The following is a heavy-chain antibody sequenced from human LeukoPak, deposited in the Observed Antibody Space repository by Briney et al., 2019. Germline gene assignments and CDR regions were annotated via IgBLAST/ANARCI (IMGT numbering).Heavy chain of an antibody. CDR2: IRYDGSNK. Sequence: GGSLRLSCAASGFTFSSYGMHWVRQAPGKGLEWVAFIRYDGSNKYYADSVKGRFTISRDNSKNTLYLQMNSLRAEDTAVYYCAKGQYYYDSSGYSFVDYWGQGTLVTVSS. CDR3: AKGQYYYDSSGYSFVDY. CDR1: GFTFSSYG. J-gene: IGHJ4*02. V-gene: IGHV3-30*02. D-gene: IGHD3-22*01.